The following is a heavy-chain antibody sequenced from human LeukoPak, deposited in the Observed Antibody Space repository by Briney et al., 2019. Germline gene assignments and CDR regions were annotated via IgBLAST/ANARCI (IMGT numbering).Heavy chain of an antibody. CDR2: INHSGST. D-gene: IGHD3-3*01. V-gene: IGHV4-34*01. Sequence: PSETLSLTCADYGGSFSGYYWSWIRQPPGKGLEWIGEINHSGSTNYNPSLKSRVTISVDTSKNQFSLKLSSVTAEDTAVYYCARGRGLRFLESRNWFDPWGQGTLVTVSS. CDR3: ARGRGLRFLESRNWFDP. J-gene: IGHJ5*02. CDR1: GGSFSGYY.